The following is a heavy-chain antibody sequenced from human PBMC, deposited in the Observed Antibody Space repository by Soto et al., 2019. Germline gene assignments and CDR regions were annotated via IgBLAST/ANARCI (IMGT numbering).Heavy chain of an antibody. D-gene: IGHD2-8*01. Sequence: QVELVQSGTEVKKPGASVKVSCEASSFTFIDFYIHWLRQAPGQGREWMGWINAKNGGTRYAEKFQDRVTLTRDRSVRTAYLELQRLRSDDTAVYYCARSHCTDGICYTEVIPSWGQGTLVTVS. CDR3: ARSHCTDGICYTEVIPS. V-gene: IGHV1-2*02. CDR2: INAKNGGT. J-gene: IGHJ4*02. CDR1: SFTFIDFY.